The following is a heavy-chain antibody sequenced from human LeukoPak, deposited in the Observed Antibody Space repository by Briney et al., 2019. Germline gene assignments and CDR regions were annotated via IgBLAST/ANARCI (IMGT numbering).Heavy chain of an antibody. V-gene: IGHV4-59*01. J-gene: IGHJ6*04. CDR2: IYYSGST. Sequence: SETLSLTCTVSGGSISSYYWSWIRQPPGKGLEWIGYIYYSGSTNYNPSPKSRVTISVDTSKNQFSLKLSSVTAADTAVYYCARSYCGGDCALDVWGKGTTVTVSS. CDR1: GGSISSYY. D-gene: IGHD2-21*02. CDR3: ARSYCGGDCALDV.